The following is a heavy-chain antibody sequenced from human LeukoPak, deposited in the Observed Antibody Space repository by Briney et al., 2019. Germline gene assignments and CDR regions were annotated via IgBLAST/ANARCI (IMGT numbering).Heavy chain of an antibody. V-gene: IGHV3-30-3*01. CDR3: ARDARPYYYYYGMDV. CDR1: GFTFSSYA. D-gene: IGHD6-6*01. J-gene: IGHJ6*02. CDR2: ISYDGSNK. Sequence: GGSLRLSCAASGFTFSSYAMHWVRQAPGKGLEWVAVISYDGSNKYYADSVKGRFTISRDNFKNTLYLQMNSLRAEDTAVYYCARDARPYYYYYGMDVWGQGTTVTVSS.